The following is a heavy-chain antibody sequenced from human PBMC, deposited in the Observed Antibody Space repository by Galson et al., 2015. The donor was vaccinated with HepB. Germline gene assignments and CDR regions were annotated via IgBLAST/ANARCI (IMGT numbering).Heavy chain of an antibody. Sequence: SLRLSCAASGFTFSSFEMNWVRQAPGKGLEWVSYISGSDNMIFYADSVKGRFTISRDNSKNTLYLEMHSLRVEDTAVYYCAKEHNGGHSGFDMWGQGTMVTVSP. V-gene: IGHV3-48*03. CDR2: ISGSDNMI. CDR1: GFTFSSFE. D-gene: IGHD3-16*01. CDR3: AKEHNGGHSGFDM. J-gene: IGHJ3*02.